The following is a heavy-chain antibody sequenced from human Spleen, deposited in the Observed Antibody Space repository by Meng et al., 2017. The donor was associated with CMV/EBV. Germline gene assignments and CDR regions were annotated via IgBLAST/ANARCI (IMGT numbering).Heavy chain of an antibody. CDR2: ISIYNDNR. Sequence: ASVKVSCKASGYTFTSYAISWVRQAPGQELEWMGWISIYNDNRNYAQKFQGRVTMTTDTSTSTAYMELSSLRSDDTAVYYCARTWIQIFTPDFDSWGQGTLVTVSS. CDR3: ARTWIQIFTPDFDS. CDR1: GYTFTSYA. D-gene: IGHD5-18*01. J-gene: IGHJ4*02. V-gene: IGHV1-18*01.